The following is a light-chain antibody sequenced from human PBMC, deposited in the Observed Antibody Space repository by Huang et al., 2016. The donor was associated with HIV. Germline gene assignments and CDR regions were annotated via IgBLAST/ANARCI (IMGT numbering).Light chain of an antibody. CDR3: QQYDNWPLT. CDR1: QRVSSY. Sequence: VMTPSPATLSVSPGERAPLSCRASQRVSSYVAWYQQKPGQPPTLLIYGASPRAAGTPARFGGSGSEKEFTLTISSLQSEDFAVYYSQQYDNWPLTFGGGTKVEIK. CDR2: GAS. J-gene: IGKJ4*01. V-gene: IGKV3-15*01.